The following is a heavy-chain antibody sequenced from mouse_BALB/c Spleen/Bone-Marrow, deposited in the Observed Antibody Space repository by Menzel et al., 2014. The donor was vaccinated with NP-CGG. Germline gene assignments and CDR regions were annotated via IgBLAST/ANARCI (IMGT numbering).Heavy chain of an antibody. CDR3: ARFGVDY. J-gene: IGHJ2*01. Sequence: EVQRVESGAELVKPGASVKLSCTASGFNIKDTYMHWVKQRPEQGLEWIGRIDPANGNTKYDPKFQGKATITADTSSNKAYLQLSSLTSEDTAVYYCARFGVDYWGQGTTLTVSS. D-gene: IGHD3-1*01. CDR1: GFNIKDTY. CDR2: IDPANGNT. V-gene: IGHV14-3*02.